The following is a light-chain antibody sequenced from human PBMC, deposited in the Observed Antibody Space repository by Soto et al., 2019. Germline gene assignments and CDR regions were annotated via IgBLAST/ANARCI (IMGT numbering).Light chain of an antibody. CDR2: DVS. J-gene: IGLJ2*01. CDR1: SIDVGGYNY. V-gene: IGLV2-14*01. Sequence: QSALTQPASMSGSPGQSITISCTGTSIDVGGYNYVSWYQQHPGKAPKLMIYDVSNRPSGVSNRFSGSKSGNTASLTISGLQAEDEADYYCSSYTSSSTLKVFGGGTKLTVL. CDR3: SSYTSSSTLKV.